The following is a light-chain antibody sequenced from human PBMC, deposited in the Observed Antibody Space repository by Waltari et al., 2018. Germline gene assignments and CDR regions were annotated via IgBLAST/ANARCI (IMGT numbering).Light chain of an antibody. J-gene: IGKJ1*01. V-gene: IGKV4-1*01. CDR2: WAS. Sequence: DIVITQSPASPAVSLGAGATINSKSRQSVFYRSDNNTYLAWYQHKPGQTPKLLFYWASTREAGVPDRFSASGSGTDFTLTINNLQAEDVAVYYCQQYYRSRTFGQGTKVEIK. CDR1: QSVFYRSDNNTY. CDR3: QQYYRSRT.